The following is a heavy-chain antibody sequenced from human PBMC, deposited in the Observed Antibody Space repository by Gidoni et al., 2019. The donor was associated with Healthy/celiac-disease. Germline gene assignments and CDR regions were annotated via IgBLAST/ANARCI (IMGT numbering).Heavy chain of an antibody. J-gene: IGHJ6*02. CDR1: GYTFPRYY. CDR3: ARFDYGGNFQFSPHYYYGMDV. CDR2: INPSGGST. D-gene: IGHD4-17*01. V-gene: IGHV1-46*01. Sequence: QLQLVQSGAEVKKPGASVKVSCKASGYTFPRYYMHWVRQAPGQGLEWMGIINPSGGSTSYAQKFQGRVTMNRDTSTSTVYMELSSLRSEDTAVYYGARFDYGGNFQFSPHYYYGMDVWGQGTTVTVSS.